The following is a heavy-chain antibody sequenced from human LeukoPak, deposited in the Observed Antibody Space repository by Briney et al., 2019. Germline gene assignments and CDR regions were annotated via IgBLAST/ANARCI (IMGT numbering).Heavy chain of an antibody. Sequence: GGSLRLSCAASGFTFDDYAMHWVRQAPGKGLEWVSGISWNSFSIAYADSVKGRFTISRDNAKNSLYLQMNSLRAEDTAVYYCARDPRDGYGDSGYWGQGTLVTVSS. CDR3: ARDPRDGYGDSGY. CDR2: ISWNSFSI. D-gene: IGHD4-17*01. CDR1: GFTFDDYA. V-gene: IGHV3-9*01. J-gene: IGHJ4*02.